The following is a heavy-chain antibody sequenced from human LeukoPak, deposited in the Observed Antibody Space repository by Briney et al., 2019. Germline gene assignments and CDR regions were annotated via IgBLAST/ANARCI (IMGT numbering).Heavy chain of an antibody. J-gene: IGHJ4*02. CDR2: ITGDGGTT. Sequence: GGSLRLSCAASGFTFGDYTMHWFRQPPGRGLQWVSLITGDGGTTSYAGSVKGRFTISRDNSRNSLYLHMNSLRNEDTALYYCAKGHFGAGDYWGQGTLATVSS. V-gene: IGHV3-43*02. CDR1: GFTFGDYT. CDR3: AKGHFGAGDY. D-gene: IGHD3-3*01.